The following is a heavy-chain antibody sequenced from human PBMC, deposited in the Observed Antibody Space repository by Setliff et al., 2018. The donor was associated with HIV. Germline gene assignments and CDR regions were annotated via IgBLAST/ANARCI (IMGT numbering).Heavy chain of an antibody. J-gene: IGHJ4*02. CDR2: RWYDGSNK. D-gene: IGHD6-13*01. CDR3: AKDRDRSIAWQLVPLNFDY. V-gene: IGHV3-33*06. CDR1: GFTFSSYG. Sequence: PGGSLRLSCAASGFTFSSYGMHWVRQAPGKGLEWVAVRWYDGSNKYYADSVKGRFTISRDNSKNTLYLQMNSLRAEDTAVYYCAKDRDRSIAWQLVPLNFDYWGQGTLVTVSS.